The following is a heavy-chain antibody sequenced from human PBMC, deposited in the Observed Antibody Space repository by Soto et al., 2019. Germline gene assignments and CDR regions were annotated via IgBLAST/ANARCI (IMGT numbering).Heavy chain of an antibody. V-gene: IGHV3-23*01. Sequence: EVQLLESGGGLVQPGGSLRLSCVGSGFTFSSYDMTWVRQAPGKGLEWVSSFSFYGRRDNTYYADSVKVRFTISRDNSRNTVYLQMDNLRVEDTAVYYCAKSLYNDNGGPNAHWCQGTLVTVSS. CDR2: FSFYGRRDNT. CDR1: GFTFSSYD. CDR3: AKSLYNDNGGPNAH. J-gene: IGHJ4*02. D-gene: IGHD1-1*01.